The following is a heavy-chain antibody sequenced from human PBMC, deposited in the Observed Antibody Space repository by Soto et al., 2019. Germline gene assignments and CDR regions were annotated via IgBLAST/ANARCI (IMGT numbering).Heavy chain of an antibody. J-gene: IGHJ4*02. D-gene: IGHD3-22*01. CDR1: GFTFSSYA. CDR2: ISGSGSTI. V-gene: IGHV3-23*01. CDR3: AKVFYYYDSSGYYYFDY. Sequence: GSLRLSCAASGFTFSSYAVSWVRQAPGKGPEWISSISGSGSTIYYADSVKGRFTISRDNSKNTLYLQMSSLRAEDTAVYYCAKVFYYYDSSGYYYFDYWGQGALVTVSS.